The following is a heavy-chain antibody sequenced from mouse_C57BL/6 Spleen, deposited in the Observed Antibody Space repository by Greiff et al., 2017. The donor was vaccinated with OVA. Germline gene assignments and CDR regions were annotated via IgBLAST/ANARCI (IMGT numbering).Heavy chain of an antibody. V-gene: IGHV5-6*01. Sequence: EVQVVESGGDLVKPGGSLKLSCAASGFTFSSYGMSWVRQTPDKRLEWVATISSGGSYTYYPDSVKGRFTISRDNAKNTLYLQMSSLKSEDTAMYYCARLEGYFDVWGTGTTVTVSS. CDR2: ISSGGSYT. CDR3: ARLEGYFDV. CDR1: GFTFSSYG. J-gene: IGHJ1*03.